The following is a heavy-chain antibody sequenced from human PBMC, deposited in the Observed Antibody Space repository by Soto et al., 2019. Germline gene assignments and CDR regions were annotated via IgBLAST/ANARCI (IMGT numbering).Heavy chain of an antibody. V-gene: IGHV3-15*01. J-gene: IGHJ6*02. Sequence: VGSLRLSCAASGFTFSNAWMSWVRQAPGKGLEWVGRIKSKTDGGTTDYAAPVKGRFTISRDDSKNTLYLQMNSLKTEDTAVYYCNKEGQQLVRGVDYYYYGMDVWGQGTTVTVSS. CDR3: NKEGQQLVRGVDYYYYGMDV. CDR1: GFTFSNAW. CDR2: IKSKTDGGTT. D-gene: IGHD6-13*01.